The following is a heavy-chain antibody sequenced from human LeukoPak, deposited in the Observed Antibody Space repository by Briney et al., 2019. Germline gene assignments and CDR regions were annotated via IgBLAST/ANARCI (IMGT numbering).Heavy chain of an antibody. D-gene: IGHD6-19*01. V-gene: IGHV1-24*01. CDR1: GYILTELS. Sequence: ASVKVSCKVSGYILTELSMHWVRQAPGKGLEWMGGFDPEDGETIYAQKFQGRVAMTEDTSTDTAYMELSSLRSEDTAVYYCATVASLAVAGSLGYNWFDPWGQGTLDTVSS. CDR3: ATVASLAVAGSLGYNWFDP. CDR2: FDPEDGET. J-gene: IGHJ5*02.